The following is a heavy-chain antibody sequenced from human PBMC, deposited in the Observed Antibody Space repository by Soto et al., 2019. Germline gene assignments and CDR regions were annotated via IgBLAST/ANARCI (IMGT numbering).Heavy chain of an antibody. CDR2: MNPNSGNT. Sequence: ASVKVSCKASGYTFTSYDINWVRQATGQGLEWMGWMNPNSGNTGYAQKFQGRVTMTRNTSISTAYMELSSLRSEDTAVYYCARVRYHDYGDYVDYWGQGTLVTAPQ. J-gene: IGHJ4*02. CDR3: ARVRYHDYGDYVDY. V-gene: IGHV1-8*01. D-gene: IGHD4-17*01. CDR1: GYTFTSYD.